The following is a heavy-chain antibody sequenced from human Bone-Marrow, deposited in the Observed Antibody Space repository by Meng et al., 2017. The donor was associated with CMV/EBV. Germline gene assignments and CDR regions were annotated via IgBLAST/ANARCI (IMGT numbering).Heavy chain of an antibody. Sequence: SVKVSCKASGGTFNRYTINWVRQAPGQGLEWMGGIIPIFGTANYVQKFQGRVTITTDESTNTAYMELSSLRSEDTAVYYCARSWRVSHHFDYWVQGPLVPVSS. V-gene: IGHV1-69*05. CDR2: IIPIFGTA. J-gene: IGHJ4*02. CDR1: GGTFNRYT. CDR3: ARSWRVSHHFDY. D-gene: IGHD3-3*01.